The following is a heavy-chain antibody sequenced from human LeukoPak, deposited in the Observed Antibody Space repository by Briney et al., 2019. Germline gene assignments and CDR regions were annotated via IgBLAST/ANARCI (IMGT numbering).Heavy chain of an antibody. CDR1: ENIFNRYD. V-gene: IGHV1-8*01. D-gene: IGHD2-15*01. CDR2: TNPNSGNT. J-gene: IGHJ4*02. CDR3: AFRYCTGGSCPSPFDY. Sequence: ASVKVSCKAPENIFNRYDINWVLQATGQGLEWMGWTNPNSGNTGYAHKFQGRVTMTRTPSTSTAYMELSSLRSEDTAVYYCAFRYCTGGSCPSPFDYWGQGTLITVSS.